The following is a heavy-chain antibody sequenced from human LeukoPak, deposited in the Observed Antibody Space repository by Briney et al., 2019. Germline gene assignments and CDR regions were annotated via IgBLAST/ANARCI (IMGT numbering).Heavy chain of an antibody. Sequence: PGGSLRLSCTASGFTFNSYWMSWVRQAPGKGLEWVANINQDGSEKYYVDSVKGRFTVSRGNGKNSLYLQMNSLRAEDTAVYYCAREGITVALNYYGMDVWGQGTTVTVSS. CDR1: GFTFNSYW. J-gene: IGHJ6*02. CDR2: INQDGSEK. D-gene: IGHD6-19*01. CDR3: AREGITVALNYYGMDV. V-gene: IGHV3-7*01.